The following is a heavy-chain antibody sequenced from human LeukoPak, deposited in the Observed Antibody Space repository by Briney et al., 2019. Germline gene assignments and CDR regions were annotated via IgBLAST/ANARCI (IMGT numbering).Heavy chain of an antibody. D-gene: IGHD6-13*01. CDR3: ATGNVPAAAGTGHYYYMDV. CDR2: FDPEDGET. CDR1: GYTLTELS. V-gene: IGHV1-24*01. J-gene: IGHJ6*03. Sequence: GASVKVSCKVSGYTLTELSMHWVRQAPGKGLEWMGGFDPEDGETVYAQKFQGRVTMTEDTSTDTAYMELSSLRSEDTAVYYCATGNVPAAAGTGHYYYMDVWGKGTTVTVSS.